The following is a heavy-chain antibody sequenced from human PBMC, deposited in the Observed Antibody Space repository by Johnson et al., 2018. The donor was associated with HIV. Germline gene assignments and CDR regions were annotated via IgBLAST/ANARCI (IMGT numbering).Heavy chain of an antibody. CDR1: GFSFSNAW. CDR2: IKSKIDGGTT. J-gene: IGHJ3*02. Sequence: VQLVESGGGLVKPGGSLRLSCAASGFSFSNAWMSWVRQVPGKGLEWVGRIKSKIDGGTTDYAAPVKGRFTISRDDSKNTLYLQMNSLTPEDTAVYYCAKEGGIRRVAWGRRAYSFDIWGQGTMVTVSS. V-gene: IGHV3-15*01. D-gene: IGHD2-21*01. CDR3: AKEGGIRRVAWGRRAYSFDI.